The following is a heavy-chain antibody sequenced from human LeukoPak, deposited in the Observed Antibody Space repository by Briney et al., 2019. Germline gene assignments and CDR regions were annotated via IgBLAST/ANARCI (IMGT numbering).Heavy chain of an antibody. D-gene: IGHD2-2*01. CDR3: ARWAVVPAGSNWFDP. J-gene: IGHJ5*02. Sequence: ASVKVSCKASGYTFTSYDINWVRQATGRGLEWMGWMNPNSGNTGYAQKFQGRVTMTRNTSISTAYMELSSLRSEDTAVYYCARWAVVPAGSNWFDPWGQGTLVTVSS. CDR1: GYTFTSYD. CDR2: MNPNSGNT. V-gene: IGHV1-8*01.